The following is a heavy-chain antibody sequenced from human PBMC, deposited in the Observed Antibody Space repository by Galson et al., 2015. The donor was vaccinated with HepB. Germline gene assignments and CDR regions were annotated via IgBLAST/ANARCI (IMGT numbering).Heavy chain of an antibody. J-gene: IGHJ4*02. V-gene: IGHV3-15*01. D-gene: IGHD3-16*02. CDR3: TTVSDYYDYVWGSYRPFDH. CDR1: GFTFSNAW. Sequence: SLRLSCAASGFTFSNAWMSWVRQAPGKGLEWVGRIKSKTDGGTTDYAAPVKGRFTVSRDDSKNTLYLQMNSLKTEDTAVYYCTTVSDYYDYVWGSYRPFDHWGQGTLVTVSS. CDR2: IKSKTDGGTT.